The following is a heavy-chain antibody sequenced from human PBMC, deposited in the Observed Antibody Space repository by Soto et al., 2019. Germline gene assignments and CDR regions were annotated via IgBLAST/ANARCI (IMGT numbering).Heavy chain of an antibody. V-gene: IGHV3-30*18. Sequence: GGSLRLSCAASGFTFSSYGMHWVRQAPGKGLEWVAVISYDGSNKYYADSVKGRFTISRDNSKNTLYLQMNSLRAEDTAVYYCAKDRSSLVGGGSHFDYWGQGTLVTVSS. CDR1: GFTFSSYG. CDR2: ISYDGSNK. J-gene: IGHJ4*02. D-gene: IGHD2-15*01. CDR3: AKDRSSLVGGGSHFDY.